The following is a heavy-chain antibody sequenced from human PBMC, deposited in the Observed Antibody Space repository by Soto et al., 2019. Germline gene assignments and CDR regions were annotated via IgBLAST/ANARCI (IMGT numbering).Heavy chain of an antibody. CDR1: GFTFRNYG. V-gene: IGHV3-33*01. Sequence: QVLVVESGGGVVQPGRSLRLSCAASGFTFRNYGMHWARQPQGKGLEWVAVVWFDGNNKYYVDSVKGRFTISRDNSKNTVYLQMNRLRAEDTAVYYCARESSVTGLDYWGQGTRVTVSS. D-gene: IGHD2-2*01. J-gene: IGHJ4*02. CDR3: ARESSVTGLDY. CDR2: VWFDGNNK.